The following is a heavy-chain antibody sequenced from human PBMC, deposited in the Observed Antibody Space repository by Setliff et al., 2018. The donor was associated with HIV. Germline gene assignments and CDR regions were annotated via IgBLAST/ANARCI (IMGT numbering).Heavy chain of an antibody. Sequence: ASVKVSCKASGYTFTSYGISWVRQAPGQGLEWMGWISAYNGNTNYAQKLQGRVTMTTDTSTRTAYMELRSLRSDDTAVYYCARDRPGMDCTTTSCYAPFDYWGQGTLVTVSS. D-gene: IGHD2-2*01. J-gene: IGHJ4*02. CDR2: ISAYNGNT. CDR1: GYTFTSYG. CDR3: ARDRPGMDCTTTSCYAPFDY. V-gene: IGHV1-18*01.